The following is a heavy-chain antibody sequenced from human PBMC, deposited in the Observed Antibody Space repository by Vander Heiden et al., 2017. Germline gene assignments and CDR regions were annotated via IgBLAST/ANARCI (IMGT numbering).Heavy chain of an antibody. J-gene: IGHJ5*02. Sequence: VQLVESGGGLVQPGGSLRLSCAASGFTFSSYEMNWVRQAPGKGLEWVSYISSSGSTIYYADSVKGRFTISRDNAKNSLYLQMNSLRAEDTAVYYCARAFCGGDCYYNWFDPWGQGTLVTVSS. V-gene: IGHV3-48*03. CDR2: ISSSGSTI. CDR3: ARAFCGGDCYYNWFDP. D-gene: IGHD2-21*02. CDR1: GFTFSSYE.